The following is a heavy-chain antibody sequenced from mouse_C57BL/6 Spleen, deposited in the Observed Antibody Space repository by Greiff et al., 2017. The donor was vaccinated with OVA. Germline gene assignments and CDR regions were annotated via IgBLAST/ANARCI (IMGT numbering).Heavy chain of an antibody. V-gene: IGHV1-9*01. D-gene: IGHD2-4*01. CDR2: ILPGSGST. CDR1: GYTFTGYW. J-gene: IGHJ1*03. Sequence: VQLQQSGAELMKPGASVKLSCKATGYTFTGYWIEWVKQRPGHGLEWLGEILPGSGSTNYNEKFKGKATFTADTSSNTAYMQLSSLTTEDSAIYYCARPIYYDYDGYWYFDVWGTGTTVTVSS. CDR3: ARPIYYDYDGYWYFDV.